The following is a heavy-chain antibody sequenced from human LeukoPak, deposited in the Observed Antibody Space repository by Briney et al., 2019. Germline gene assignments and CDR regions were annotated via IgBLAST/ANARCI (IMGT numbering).Heavy chain of an antibody. CDR1: GFNMSDYW. D-gene: IGHD2-15*01. Sequence: WGSLRRSCIASGFNMSDYWMRWVRQAPGKGLEGVANIKQDGSEIYSGDSLKGRFTISRDNAKNSLYLQMNSLRGEDTAVYYCARDIDWLDCWGQGTLVTVSS. CDR2: IKQDGSEI. V-gene: IGHV3-7*01. CDR3: ARDIDWLDC. J-gene: IGHJ5*01.